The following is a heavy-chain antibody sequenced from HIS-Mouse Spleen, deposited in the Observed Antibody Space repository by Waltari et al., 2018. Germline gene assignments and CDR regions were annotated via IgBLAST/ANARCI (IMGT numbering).Heavy chain of an antibody. V-gene: IGHV3-53*02. J-gene: IGHJ4*02. Sequence: EVQLVETGGGLIQPGGSLRRSCAASGFTVSSNYMSWVRQAPGKGLEWVSVIYSGGSTYYADSVKGRFTISRDNSKNTLYLQMNSLRAEDTAVYYCARHYYYGSGSYYFDYWGQGTLVTVSS. D-gene: IGHD3-10*01. CDR3: ARHYYYGSGSYYFDY. CDR1: GFTVSSNY. CDR2: IYSGGST.